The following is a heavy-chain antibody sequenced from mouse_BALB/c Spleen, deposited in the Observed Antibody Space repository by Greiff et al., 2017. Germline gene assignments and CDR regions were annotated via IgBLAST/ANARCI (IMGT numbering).Heavy chain of an antibody. V-gene: IGHV5-9-3*01. CDR2: ISSGGSYT. CDR1: GFTFSSYA. J-gene: IGHJ4*01. D-gene: IGHD2-3*01. Sequence: EVQGVESGGGLVKPGGSLKLSCAASGFTFSSYAMSWVRQTPEKRLEWVATISSGGSYTYSPDSVKGRFTISRDNAKNTLYLQMSSLRSEDTAMYYCARGGDGYLYAMDYWGQGTSVTVSS. CDR3: ARGGDGYLYAMDY.